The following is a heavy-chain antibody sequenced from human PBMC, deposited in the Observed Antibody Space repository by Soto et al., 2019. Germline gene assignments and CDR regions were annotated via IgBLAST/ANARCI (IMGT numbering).Heavy chain of an antibody. D-gene: IGHD1-26*01. Sequence: HPGGSLRLSCAASGFPFSDHAMSWVRQAPGKGLEWVSSITGSGDNSYFADSVKGRFTVSRDNFKNTLFLQMNSLRAEDTAVYYCAKDLYVQPPSGWFDPWGQGTLVTVSS. CDR3: AKDLYVQPPSGWFDP. J-gene: IGHJ5*02. CDR1: GFPFSDHA. CDR2: ITGSGDNS. V-gene: IGHV3-23*01.